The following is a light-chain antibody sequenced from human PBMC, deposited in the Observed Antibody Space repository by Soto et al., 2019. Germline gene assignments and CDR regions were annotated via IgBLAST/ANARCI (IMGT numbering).Light chain of an antibody. CDR3: TSFTSTNTGV. CDR2: EVS. CDR1: HSDVGGYDR. Sequence: QSALTQPASVSASPGQSITISCTGTHSDVGGYDRVSWSQQHPGKPPKLIIFEVSYRPSGVSNRFSGSKSGNTASLTISGLQPEDEADYYCTSFTSTNTGVFGGGTQLTVL. V-gene: IGLV2-14*01. J-gene: IGLJ3*02.